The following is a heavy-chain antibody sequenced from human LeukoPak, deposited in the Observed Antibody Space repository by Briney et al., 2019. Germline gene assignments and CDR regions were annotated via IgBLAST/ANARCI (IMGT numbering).Heavy chain of an antibody. CDR3: AKDGLADIDY. CDR2: IRHDGSIK. CDR1: GFIFSTYG. D-gene: IGHD3-16*01. J-gene: IGHJ4*02. Sequence: GGSLRLSCAASGFIFSTYGMYWVRQAPGKGLEWVAFIRHDGSIKNYADSVKGRSPISRDNSKNTLYLQMNSLRAEDTAVYYCAKDGLADIDYWGQGTLVTVSS. V-gene: IGHV3-30*02.